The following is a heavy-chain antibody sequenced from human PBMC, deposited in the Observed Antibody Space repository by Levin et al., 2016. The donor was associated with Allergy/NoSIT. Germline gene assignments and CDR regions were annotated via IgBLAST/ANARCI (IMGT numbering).Heavy chain of an antibody. CDR3: ARDPLEIAAADPGAFDI. D-gene: IGHD6-13*01. Sequence: WVRQAPGQGLEWMGIINPSGGSTSYAQKFQGRVTMTRDTSTSTVYMELSSLRSEDTAVYYCARDPLEIAAADPGAFDIWGQGTMVTVSS. CDR2: INPSGGST. J-gene: IGHJ3*02. V-gene: IGHV1-46*01.